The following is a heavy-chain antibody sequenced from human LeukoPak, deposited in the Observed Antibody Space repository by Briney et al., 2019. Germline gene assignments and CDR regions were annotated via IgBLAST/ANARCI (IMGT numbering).Heavy chain of an antibody. CDR2: IYSGGST. V-gene: IGHV3-53*01. CDR3: ARAKRALYGSGSLDY. J-gene: IGHJ4*02. CDR1: GFIFSSYE. Sequence: GGSLRLSCAASGFIFSSYEMNWVRQAPGKGLEWVSVIYSGGSTYYADSVKGRFTISRDNSKNTLYLQMNSLRAEDTAVYYCARAKRALYGSGSLDYWGQGTLVTVSS. D-gene: IGHD3-10*01.